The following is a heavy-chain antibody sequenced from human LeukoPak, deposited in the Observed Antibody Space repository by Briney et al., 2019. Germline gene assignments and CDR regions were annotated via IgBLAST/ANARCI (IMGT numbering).Heavy chain of an antibody. J-gene: IGHJ6*03. D-gene: IGHD3-10*01. CDR3: ARAFVRGVSSYYFYMDV. V-gene: IGHV4-59*01. Sequence: SETLSLTCTVSGGSINTYWGWIRQPPGKGLEWIGHIYYSGSTKYSPSLKSRVTMSVGTSKNQFSLTLSSVTAADTAVYYCARAFVRGVSSYYFYMDVWGKGATVTISS. CDR1: GGSINTY. CDR2: IYYSGST.